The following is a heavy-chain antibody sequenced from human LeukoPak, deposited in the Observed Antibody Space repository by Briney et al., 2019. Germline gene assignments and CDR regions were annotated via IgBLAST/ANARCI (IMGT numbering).Heavy chain of an antibody. D-gene: IGHD3-16*01. CDR2: IKSKRDGATI. CDR3: NASVPNGAEYVPVDY. CDR1: RFTLSEYY. V-gene: IGHV3-15*01. Sequence: GGSLRLSCEASRFTLSEYYVDCVCQAPGKGLEWVGRIKSKRDGATIDYAAPVKGRFTISRDDSKGTLYLQMNRLQSKDTAVYFFNASVPNGAEYVPVDYWGQGTLVTVSS. J-gene: IGHJ4*02.